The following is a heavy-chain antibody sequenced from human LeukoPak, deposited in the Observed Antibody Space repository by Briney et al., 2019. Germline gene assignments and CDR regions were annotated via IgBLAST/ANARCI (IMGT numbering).Heavy chain of an antibody. V-gene: IGHV3-30-3*01. CDR3: ARGLEYYFDY. CDR2: ISYDGSNK. Sequence: GRSVRLSCAASGFTFSSYAMHWVRQAPGKGLEWVAVISYDGSNKYYADSVKGRFTISRDNSKNTLYLQMNSLRGDDTAVYYCARGLEYYFDYWGQGTLVTVSS. J-gene: IGHJ4*02. D-gene: IGHD3-3*01. CDR1: GFTFSSYA.